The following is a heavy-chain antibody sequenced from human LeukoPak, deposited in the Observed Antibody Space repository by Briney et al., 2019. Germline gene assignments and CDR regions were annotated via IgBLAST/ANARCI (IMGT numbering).Heavy chain of an antibody. D-gene: IGHD2-15*01. J-gene: IGHJ4*02. Sequence: SETLSLTCTVSGGSISSSSYYWGWIRQPPGKGLEWIGSIYYSGSTYYNPSLKSRVTISVDTSKSQFSLRLNSVTAADTAVYYCARDRVSCSGGSCYSQYYFDYWGQGTLVTVSS. CDR1: GGSISSSSYY. V-gene: IGHV4-39*07. CDR3: ARDRVSCSGGSCYSQYYFDY. CDR2: IYYSGST.